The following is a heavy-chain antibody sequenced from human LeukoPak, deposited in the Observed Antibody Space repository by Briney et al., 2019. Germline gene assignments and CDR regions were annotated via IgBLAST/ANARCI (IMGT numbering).Heavy chain of an antibody. CDR2: ISGSGGST. CDR3: ARVQRGIAVALDY. J-gene: IGHJ4*02. D-gene: IGHD6-19*01. CDR1: GFTFSSYA. V-gene: IGHV3-23*01. Sequence: GGSLRLSCAASGFTFSSYAMSWVRQAPGKGLEWVSAISGSGGSTYYADTVKGRFTISRDNSKNTLYLQMNSLRAEDTAVYYCARVQRGIAVALDYWGQGTLATVSS.